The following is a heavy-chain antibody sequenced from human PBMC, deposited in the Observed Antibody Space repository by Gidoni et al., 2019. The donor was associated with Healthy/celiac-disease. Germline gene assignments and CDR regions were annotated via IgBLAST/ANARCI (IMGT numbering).Heavy chain of an antibody. CDR1: GFPFSSYA. Sequence: EVQLLESGGGLVQPGGSLRLSCAASGFPFSSYAMSGVRQAPGKGVAWFSAMWCSGGIKYYADSVECRFTISRENSKNTVYLQMNSLRAEGTAVYDCAKSSRTVVTPRLDYWGQGTLVTVSS. CDR2: MWCSGGIK. D-gene: IGHD2-21*02. CDR3: AKSSRTVVTPRLDY. J-gene: IGHJ4*02. V-gene: IGHV3-23*01.